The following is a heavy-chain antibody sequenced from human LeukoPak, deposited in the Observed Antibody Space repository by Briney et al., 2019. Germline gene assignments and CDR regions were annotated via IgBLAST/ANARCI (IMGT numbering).Heavy chain of an antibody. CDR3: AREGDTHWFDP. J-gene: IGHJ5*02. CDR1: GFTFHYA. Sequence: GGSLRLSCAASGFTFHYAMSWVRQAPGKGLEWVSTIGAGGGDTYYADSVKGRFTISRDNSKNTLFLQMNSLRAEDTAVYYCAREGDTHWFDPWGQGTLVTVSS. D-gene: IGHD3-16*01. CDR2: IGAGGGDT. V-gene: IGHV3-23*01.